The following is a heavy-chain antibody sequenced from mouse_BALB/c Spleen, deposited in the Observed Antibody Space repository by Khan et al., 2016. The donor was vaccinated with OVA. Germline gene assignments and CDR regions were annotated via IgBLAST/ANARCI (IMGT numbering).Heavy chain of an antibody. J-gene: IGHJ2*01. Sequence: EVQLQESGPGLVKPSQSLSLTCSVTGYPITSGCYWNWIRQFPGNELEWMGHISYAGKTNYNPSLKNRISITRDTSKNPFFLRLNSVTAEDTATDYAARDEGDYYGGYLDYWGQGTTLTVSS. CDR3: ARDEGDYYGGYLDY. V-gene: IGHV3-6*02. CDR2: ISYAGKT. CDR1: GYPITSGCY. D-gene: IGHD1-1*01.